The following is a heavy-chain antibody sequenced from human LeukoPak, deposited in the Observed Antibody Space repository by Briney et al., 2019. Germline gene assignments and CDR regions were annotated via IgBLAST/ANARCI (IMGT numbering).Heavy chain of an antibody. CDR2: IYYSGST. J-gene: IGHJ5*02. V-gene: IGHV4-39*01. CDR1: GGSISSSSYS. D-gene: IGHD3-22*01. CDR3: ARVRDDSSGYYSFGEINWFDP. Sequence: PSETLSLTCTVSGGSISSSSYSWGWIRQPPGKGLEWIGSIYYSGSTYYNPSLKSRVTISVDTSKNQFSLKLSSVTAADTAVYYCARVRDDSSGYYSFGEINWFDPWGQGTLVTVSS.